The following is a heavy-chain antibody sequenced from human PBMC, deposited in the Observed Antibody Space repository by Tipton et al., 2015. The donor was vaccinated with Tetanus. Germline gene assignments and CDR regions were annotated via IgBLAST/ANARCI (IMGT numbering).Heavy chain of an antibody. CDR2: IKEDGSEK. J-gene: IGHJ6*01. CDR1: EFSISESW. CDR3: GRVAGGGMYDAFDG. D-gene: IGHD2-8*01. V-gene: IGHV3-7*05. Sequence: SLRLSCAASEFSISESWMSWVRQAPGKGLEWVANIKEDGSEKYYVDSVKGRFTISRGNAKNSLSLQMNTVRDEDTAVYYCGRVAGGGMYDAFDGWGQGTAVTVSS.